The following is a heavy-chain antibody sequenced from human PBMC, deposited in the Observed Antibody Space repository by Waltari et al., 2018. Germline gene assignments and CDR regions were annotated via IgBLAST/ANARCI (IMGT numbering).Heavy chain of an antibody. Sequence: EVQLVESGGGLVQPGGSLRLSCAASGFTFSSYRMNWVRQAPGKGLEWVSYISISSITIYYADSGKGRFTISRDNAKNSLYLQMNSLRAEDTAVYYCASFDELDYYGMDVWGQGTTVTVSS. CDR3: ASFDELDYYGMDV. V-gene: IGHV3-48*01. CDR1: GFTFSSYR. J-gene: IGHJ6*02. CDR2: ISISSITI. D-gene: IGHD3-10*01.